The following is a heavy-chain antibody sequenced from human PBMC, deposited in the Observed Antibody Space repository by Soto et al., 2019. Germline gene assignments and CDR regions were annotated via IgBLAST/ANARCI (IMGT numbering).Heavy chain of an antibody. CDR3: ERGLVYGDRQFDY. CDR1: GGSFSGYY. V-gene: IGHV4-34*01. Sequence: QVQLQQWGAGLLKPSETLSLTCAVYGGSFSGYYWSWIRQPPGKGLEWIGEINHSGSTNYNPSLKSRVTISVDTYKHQFSLNLSSVTAADTAVYYCERGLVYGDRQFDYWGQGTLVTVSS. CDR2: INHSGST. J-gene: IGHJ4*02. D-gene: IGHD4-17*01.